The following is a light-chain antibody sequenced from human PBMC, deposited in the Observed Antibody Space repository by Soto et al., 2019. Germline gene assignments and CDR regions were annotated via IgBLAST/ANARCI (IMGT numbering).Light chain of an antibody. CDR1: QSVSSY. Sequence: DIVMTQSPAILSLSPGERATLACRASQSVSSYLTWYQQKPGQAPSLLIYAASNRATGIPARFGGSGSGTDFTLTISSLEPEDSAVYYCQQRSDWPITSGGGTKVDIK. CDR3: QQRSDWPIT. J-gene: IGKJ4*01. CDR2: AAS. V-gene: IGKV3-11*01.